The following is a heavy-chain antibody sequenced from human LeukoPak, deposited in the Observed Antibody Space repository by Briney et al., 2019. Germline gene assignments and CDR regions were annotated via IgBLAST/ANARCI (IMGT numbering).Heavy chain of an antibody. CDR1: GGTFSSYA. CDR2: IIPIFGIA. Sequence: SVKVSCKASGGTFSSYAISWVRQAPGQGLEWMGRIIPIFGIANYAQKFQGRVTIAADKSTSTAYMEPSSLRSEDTAVYYCARERYPILDYYYYGMDVWGQGTTVTVSS. CDR3: ARERYPILDYYYYGMDV. D-gene: IGHD1-14*01. J-gene: IGHJ6*02. V-gene: IGHV1-69*04.